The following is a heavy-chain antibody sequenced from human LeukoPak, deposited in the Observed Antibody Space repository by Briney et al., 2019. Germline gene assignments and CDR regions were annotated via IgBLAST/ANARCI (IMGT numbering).Heavy chain of an antibody. Sequence: QPGGSLRLSCATSGFTFSDHYMDWVRQAPGKGLELVARTRSKARGYTTEYAASVKGRFTVSRDESMNSLYLQTNSLKTEDTAVYYCARGPTVTFNYHYGMDVWGQGTTVTVSS. V-gene: IGHV3-72*01. CDR1: GFTFSDHY. J-gene: IGHJ6*02. CDR3: ARGPTVTFNYHYGMDV. CDR2: TRSKARGYTT. D-gene: IGHD4-17*01.